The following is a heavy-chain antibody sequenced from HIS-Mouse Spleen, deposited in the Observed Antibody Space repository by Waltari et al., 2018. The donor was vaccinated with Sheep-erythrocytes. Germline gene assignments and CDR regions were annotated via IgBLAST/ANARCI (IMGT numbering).Heavy chain of an antibody. V-gene: IGHV1-69*01. Sequence: QVQLVQSGAEVKKPGSSVKVPCKASGGTFSSYAISWVRQAPGQGLEWMGGIIPIFGTANYAQKFQGRVTITADESTSTAYMELSSLRSEDTAVYYCARDTSSDSSGWHDAFDIWGQGTLVTVSS. CDR2: IIPIFGTA. CDR3: ARDTSSDSSGWHDAFDI. D-gene: IGHD6-19*01. CDR1: GGTFSSYA. J-gene: IGHJ3*02.